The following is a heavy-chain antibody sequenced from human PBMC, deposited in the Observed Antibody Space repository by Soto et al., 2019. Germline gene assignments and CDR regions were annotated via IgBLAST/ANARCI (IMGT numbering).Heavy chain of an antibody. D-gene: IGHD5-12*01. CDR1: GFSVTANY. J-gene: IGHJ4*02. CDR3: HGYGH. V-gene: IGHV3-53*01. CDR2: IYSGGST. Sequence: EVQVVESGGGLIQPGRSLRLSCEVSGFSVTANYMSWVRQAPGKGLEWVSVIYSGGSTYYIDSVKGRFSISRDISKTTLYLQMNNLRAEDTAVYYFHGYGHWGQGTLVTVSS.